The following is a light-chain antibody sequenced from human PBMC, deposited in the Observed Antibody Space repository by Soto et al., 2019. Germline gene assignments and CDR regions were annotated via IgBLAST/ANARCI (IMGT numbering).Light chain of an antibody. CDR3: QKYNTAPIT. CDR2: GAS. J-gene: IGKJ5*01. CDR1: QVINNY. Sequence: DIKMNLSPSSVSASVGDRITITCRASQVINNYLAWYQQKPGKAPKLLIYGASTLQSGVPSRFSGSGSGTNFTLSISSLQPEDVATYYCQKYNTAPITFGQGTRLEIK. V-gene: IGKV1-27*01.